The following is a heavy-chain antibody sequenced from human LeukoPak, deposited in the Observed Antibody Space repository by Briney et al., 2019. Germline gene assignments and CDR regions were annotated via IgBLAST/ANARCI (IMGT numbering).Heavy chain of an antibody. J-gene: IGHJ3*02. V-gene: IGHV4-4*02. CDR3: ARDVRLPRRALDI. D-gene: IGHD5-18*01. CDR1: GGSISSSNW. Sequence: PSETLSLTCAVSGGSISSSNWWIWVRQPPGKGLEWIGEIYHSGTTNYNPSLKSRATISVDKSKNQFSLKLSSVTAADTAVYYCARDVRLPRRALDIWGQGTMVTVSS. CDR2: IYHSGTT.